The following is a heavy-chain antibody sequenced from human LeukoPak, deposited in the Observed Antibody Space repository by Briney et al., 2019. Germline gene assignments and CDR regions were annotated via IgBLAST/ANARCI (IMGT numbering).Heavy chain of an antibody. CDR1: GFTFSSYS. CDR2: ISSSSSTI. CDR3: ASLGYCSSTSCPIGYY. D-gene: IGHD2-2*01. Sequence: QSGGSLRLSCAASGFTFSSYSMNWVRQAPGKGLEWVSYISSSSSTIYYADSVKGRFTISRDNAKNSLYLRMNSLRAEDTAVYYCASLGYCSSTSCPIGYYWGQGTLVTVSS. J-gene: IGHJ4*02. V-gene: IGHV3-48*01.